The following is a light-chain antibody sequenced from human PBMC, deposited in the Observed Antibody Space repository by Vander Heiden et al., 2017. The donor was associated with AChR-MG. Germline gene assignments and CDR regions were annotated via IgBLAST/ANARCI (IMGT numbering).Light chain of an antibody. CDR3: QSYDSSLTGSV. J-gene: IGLJ1*01. Sequence: QSVLTPPPSVSGAPGQRVTISCTGSSSNIGAGYSVHWYQQFPGTAPKLLIYSDTHWASGVPDRFSGSKSGTSASLAITGLQAADEADYYCQSYDSSLTGSVFGTGTKVTVL. CDR1: SSNIGAGYS. V-gene: IGLV1-40*01. CDR2: SDT.